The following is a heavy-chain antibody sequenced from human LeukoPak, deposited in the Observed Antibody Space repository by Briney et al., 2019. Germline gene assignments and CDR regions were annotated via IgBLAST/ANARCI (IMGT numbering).Heavy chain of an antibody. CDR1: EFSVGSNY. CDR3: ARMVGSGSPHLYYYYYMDV. V-gene: IGHV3-66*01. J-gene: IGHJ6*03. CDR2: IYSGGST. D-gene: IGHD3-10*01. Sequence: GGSLRLSCAASEFSVGSNYMTWVRQAPGKGLEWVSLIYSGGSTYYADSVKGRFTISRDNSKNTLYLQMNSLRAEDTAVYYCARMVGSGSPHLYYYYYMDVWGKGTTVTVSS.